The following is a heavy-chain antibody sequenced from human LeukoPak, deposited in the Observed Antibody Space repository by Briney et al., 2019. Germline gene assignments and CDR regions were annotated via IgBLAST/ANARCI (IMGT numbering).Heavy chain of an antibody. CDR3: ARGLYDFWSGLDAFDI. V-gene: IGHV3-33*01. CDR2: IWYDGSNK. CDR1: GFTFSSYG. J-gene: IGHJ3*02. Sequence: GGSLRLSYAASGFTFSSYGMHWVRQAPGKGLEWVAVIWYDGSNKYYADSVKGRFTISRDNSKNTLYLQMNSLRAEDTAVYYCARGLYDFWSGLDAFDIWGQGTMVTVSS. D-gene: IGHD3-3*01.